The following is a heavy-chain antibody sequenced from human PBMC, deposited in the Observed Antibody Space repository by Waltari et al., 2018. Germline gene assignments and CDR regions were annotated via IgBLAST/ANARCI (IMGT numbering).Heavy chain of an antibody. Sequence: QVQVVQSGSELKNPGASVKVSCRASGSRFGKYAMNWVRQAPGQGLEWMGLIHTSTGKPTYAPGFTERFVFSVDTSVSTAYLQISSLKAEDSAVYYCAKEWRGDGGSWSPGAFDSWGQGTLVTVSS. J-gene: IGHJ4*02. V-gene: IGHV7-4-1*01. D-gene: IGHD6-13*01. CDR2: IHTSTGKP. CDR3: AKEWRGDGGSWSPGAFDS. CDR1: GSRFGKYA.